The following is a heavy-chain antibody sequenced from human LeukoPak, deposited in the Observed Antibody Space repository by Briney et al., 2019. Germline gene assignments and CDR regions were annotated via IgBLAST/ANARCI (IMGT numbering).Heavy chain of an antibody. Sequence: GGSMRLSCAASGFTFSTHWMHWVRQTPGKGLVWVSRISPDGSRTAYADSVKGRFTISRDNARDTLYLQLNSLGAEDTAVYYCARVSSLWSFDYWGQGTLVTVSS. CDR3: ARVSSLWSFDY. V-gene: IGHV3-74*01. J-gene: IGHJ4*02. CDR2: ISPDGSRT. D-gene: IGHD3-10*01. CDR1: GFTFSTHW.